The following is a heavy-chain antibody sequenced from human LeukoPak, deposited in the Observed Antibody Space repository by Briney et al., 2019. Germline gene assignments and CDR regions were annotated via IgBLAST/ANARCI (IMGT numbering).Heavy chain of an antibody. Sequence: GGSLRLSCAASGFTFSSYWMSWVRQAPGKGLEWVANIKQDASEKYYVDSVKGRFTISRDNAKNSLYLQMNYLRAEDMAVYYCAREYGGSYFFDYWGQGTLVTVSS. D-gene: IGHD1-26*01. V-gene: IGHV3-7*01. J-gene: IGHJ4*02. CDR1: GFTFSSYW. CDR3: AREYGGSYFFDY. CDR2: IKQDASEK.